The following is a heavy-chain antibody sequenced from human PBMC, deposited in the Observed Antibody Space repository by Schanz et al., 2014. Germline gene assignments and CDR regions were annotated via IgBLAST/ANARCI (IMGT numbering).Heavy chain of an antibody. CDR1: GFTFSTFA. V-gene: IGHV3-64D*06. CDR3: GRAETSRAGWYFEL. CDR2: ISNNGDST. D-gene: IGHD2-2*01. J-gene: IGHJ2*01. Sequence: EVQLVESGGGLAQPGGSMRLSCAASGFTFSTFAMHWVRQAPGKGLEYISAISNNGDSTYYADSVKGRFTISRDNSNNTLFRQMSSLRVDDMAVYYCGRAETSRAGWYFELWGHGTLVTVSS.